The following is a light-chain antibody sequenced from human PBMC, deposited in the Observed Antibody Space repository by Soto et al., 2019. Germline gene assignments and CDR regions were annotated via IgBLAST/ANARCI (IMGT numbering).Light chain of an antibody. CDR3: QQYHRYSYT. V-gene: IGKV1-5*03. CDR2: KAS. Sequence: DIQMTQSPSTLSASVGDRVTITCRASQSIGSWLAWYQQRPGKAPKVLISKASSLETGVPSRFSGSGSGTEFTLTISSLQPDDSATYYCQQYHRYSYTFGQGTKLEIK. CDR1: QSIGSW. J-gene: IGKJ2*01.